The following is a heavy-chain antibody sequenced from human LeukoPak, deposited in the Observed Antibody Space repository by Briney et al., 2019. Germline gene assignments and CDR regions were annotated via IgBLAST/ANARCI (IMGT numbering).Heavy chain of an antibody. J-gene: IGHJ3*02. CDR3: ARHGLALFYDSSGYGRDAFDI. CDR2: IYYSGST. Sequence: SETLSLTCTVSGGSISSYYWSWIRQPPGKGLEWIGYIYYSGSTNYNPSLKSRVIISVDTSKNQFSLRLSSVTAADTAVYYCARHGLALFYDSSGYGRDAFDIWGQGTMVTVSS. D-gene: IGHD3-22*01. CDR1: GGSISSYY. V-gene: IGHV4-59*08.